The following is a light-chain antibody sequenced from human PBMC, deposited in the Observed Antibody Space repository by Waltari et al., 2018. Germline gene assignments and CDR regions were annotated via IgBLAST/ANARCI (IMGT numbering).Light chain of an antibody. V-gene: IGKV1-39*01. CDR2: AAS. CDR1: QSISSY. Sequence: DIQMTQSPSSLSASVGDRVTITCRASQSISSYLNWYQQKPGKAPKLLIYAASSLQSGVPSRFSGSGSGTDFTLTINRLQAEDFATYYCQQSSTNPYTFGRGTRLEIK. CDR3: QQSSTNPYT. J-gene: IGKJ2*01.